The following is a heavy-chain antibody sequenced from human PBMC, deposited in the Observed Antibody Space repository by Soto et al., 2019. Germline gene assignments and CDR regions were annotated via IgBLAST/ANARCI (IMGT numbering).Heavy chain of an antibody. CDR3: ARDLGGWPDY. J-gene: IGHJ4*02. V-gene: IGHV1-3*01. Sequence: GASVKVSCKASGYSFTNYYMHWVRQAPGQRLEWMGWINAGNGNTKYSQKFQGRVTITIDTSASTAYMELSSLRSEDTAIYYCARDLGGWPDYWGQGTLVTVSS. CDR1: GYSFTNYY. D-gene: IGHD6-19*01. CDR2: INAGNGNT.